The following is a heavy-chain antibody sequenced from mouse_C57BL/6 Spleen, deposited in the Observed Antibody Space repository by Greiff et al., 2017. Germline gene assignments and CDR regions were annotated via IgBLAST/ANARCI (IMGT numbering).Heavy chain of an antibody. Sequence: ESGPGLVKPSQSLSLTCPVTGYSITSGYYWNWIRQFPGNKLEWMGYISYDGSNNYNPSLKNRISITRDTSKNQFFLKLNSVTTEDTATYYCARYYDYDGAWCAYWGQGTLVTVSA. V-gene: IGHV3-6*01. J-gene: IGHJ3*01. CDR3: ARYYDYDGAWCAY. CDR1: GYSITSGYY. D-gene: IGHD2-4*01. CDR2: ISYDGSN.